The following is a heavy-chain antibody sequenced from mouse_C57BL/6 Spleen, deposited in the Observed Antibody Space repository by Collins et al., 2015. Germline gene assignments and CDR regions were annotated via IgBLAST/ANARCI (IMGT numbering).Heavy chain of an antibody. CDR2: IHPNSGST. Sequence: QVQLQQPGSELVKPGASVKLSCKASGYTFTSYWMHWVKQRPGQGLEWIGMIHPNSGSTNYNEKFKSKATLTVDKSSSTAYMQLSSLTSEDSAVYYCAREGWLLAWFAYWGQGTLVTVSA. CDR1: GYTFTSYW. V-gene: IGHV1-64*01. J-gene: IGHJ3*01. CDR3: AREGWLLAWFAY. D-gene: IGHD2-3*01.